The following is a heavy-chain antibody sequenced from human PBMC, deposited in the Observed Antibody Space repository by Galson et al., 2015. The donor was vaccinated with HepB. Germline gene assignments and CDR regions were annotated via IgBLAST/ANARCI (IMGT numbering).Heavy chain of an antibody. CDR3: AREYCSGGSCYSHGAFDI. Sequence: SLRLSCAASGFTVSSNYMSWVRQAPGKGLEWVSVIYSGGSTYYADSVKGRFTISRDNSKNTLYLQMNSLRAEDTAVYYCAREYCSGGSCYSHGAFDIWGQGTMVTVSS. CDR1: GFTVSSNY. V-gene: IGHV3-53*01. CDR2: IYSGGST. D-gene: IGHD2-15*01. J-gene: IGHJ3*02.